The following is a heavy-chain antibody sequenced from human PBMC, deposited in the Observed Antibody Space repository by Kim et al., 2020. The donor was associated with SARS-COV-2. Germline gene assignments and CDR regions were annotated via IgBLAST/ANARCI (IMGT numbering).Heavy chain of an antibody. J-gene: IGHJ4*02. CDR3: ARDLSSGWPTYSFDY. CDR1: GFTFSSYG. CDR2: IWYDGSNK. Sequence: GGSLRLSCAASGFTFSSYGMHWVRQAPGKGLEWVAVIWYDGSNKYYADSVKGRFTISRDNSKNTLYLQMNSLRAEDTAVYYCARDLSSGWPTYSFDYWGQGTLVTVSS. D-gene: IGHD6-19*01. V-gene: IGHV3-33*01.